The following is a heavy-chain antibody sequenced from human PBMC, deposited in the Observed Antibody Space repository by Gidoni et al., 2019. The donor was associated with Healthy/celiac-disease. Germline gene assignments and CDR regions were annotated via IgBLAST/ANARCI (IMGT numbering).Heavy chain of an antibody. CDR1: GFTFSSYG. CDR2: ISYDGSNK. J-gene: IGHJ4*02. Sequence: QVQLVESGGGVVQPGRSLRLSWAASGFTFSSYGMHWVRQAPGKGLEWVAVISYDGSNKYYADSVKGRFTISRDNSKNTLYLQMNSLRAEDTAVYYCANSAGGSDSGWGQGTLVTVSS. D-gene: IGHD1-26*01. CDR3: ANSAGGSDSG. V-gene: IGHV3-30*18.